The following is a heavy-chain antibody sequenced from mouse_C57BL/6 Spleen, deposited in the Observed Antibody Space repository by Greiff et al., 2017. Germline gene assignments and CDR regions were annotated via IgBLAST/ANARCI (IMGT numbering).Heavy chain of an antibody. V-gene: IGHV1-15*01. Sequence: VQLQQSGAELVRPGASVTLSCKASGYTFTDYEMHWVKQTPVHGLEWIGAIDPETGGTAYNQKFKGKAILTADTSSSTAYMELRSLTSEDSAVYYCTTIWYCDVWGTGTTVTVSS. J-gene: IGHJ1*03. CDR1: GYTFTDYE. CDR2: IDPETGGT. CDR3: TTIWYCDV.